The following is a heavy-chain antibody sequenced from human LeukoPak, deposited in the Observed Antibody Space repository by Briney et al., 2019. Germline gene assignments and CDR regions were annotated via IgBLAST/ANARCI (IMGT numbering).Heavy chain of an antibody. D-gene: IGHD5-24*01. V-gene: IGHV3-11*04. J-gene: IGHJ4*02. CDR1: GFSFNESY. CDR3: ARDYKYAFDN. CDR2: ISGRGFSM. Sequence: SGGSLRLSCAASGFSFNESYMTWNRQAPGKGLEWVAYISGRGFSMYYADSVKGRFTISGDKAKNSLYLQMNSLRVEDTAVYYCARDYKYAFDNWGQGTLVTVSS.